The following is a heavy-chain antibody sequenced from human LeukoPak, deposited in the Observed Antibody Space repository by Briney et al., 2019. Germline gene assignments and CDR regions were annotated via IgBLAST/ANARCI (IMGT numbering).Heavy chain of an antibody. J-gene: IGHJ3*02. Sequence: QPGGSLRLSCAASGFIVSSNYMSWVRQAPGKGLEWVSVIYSGGSTYYADSVRGRFTISRDNSKNTLYLHMNSLRAEDTAVYYCARTYDFGRGPPGDAFDNWGQGTLVTVPS. CDR1: GFIVSSNY. D-gene: IGHD3-3*01. V-gene: IGHV3-66*01. CDR2: IYSGGST. CDR3: ARTYDFGRGPPGDAFDN.